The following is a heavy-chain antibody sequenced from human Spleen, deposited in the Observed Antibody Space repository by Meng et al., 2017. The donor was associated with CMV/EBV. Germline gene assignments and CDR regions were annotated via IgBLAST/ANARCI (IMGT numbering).Heavy chain of an antibody. CDR3: ARTSKAGLYCSSTSCYTSGFDY. V-gene: IGHV1-2*02. CDR1: GYTFTGYY. CDR2: INPNSGGT. J-gene: IGHJ4*02. D-gene: IGHD2-2*02. Sequence: ASVKVSCKASGYTFTGYYMHWVRQAPGQGLEWMRWINPNSGGTNYAQKFQGRVTMTRDTSIGTAYMELSRLRSDDTAVYYCARTSKAGLYCSSTSCYTSGFDYWGQGTLVTVSS.